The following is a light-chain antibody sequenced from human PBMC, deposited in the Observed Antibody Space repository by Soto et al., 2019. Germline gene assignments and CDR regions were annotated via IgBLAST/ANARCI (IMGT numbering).Light chain of an antibody. CDR2: INSDGSH. V-gene: IGLV4-69*01. J-gene: IGLJ3*02. CDR1: SGHSTYA. CDR3: QSLGTGIQV. Sequence: QLVLTQSPSVSASLGASVTLTCTLSSGHSTYAIAWHQQQPEKGPRFLMKINSDGSHSKGDGFFDRFSGSSSGAERHLTISSLQSEDEADYYCQSLGTGIQVFGGGTKLTVL.